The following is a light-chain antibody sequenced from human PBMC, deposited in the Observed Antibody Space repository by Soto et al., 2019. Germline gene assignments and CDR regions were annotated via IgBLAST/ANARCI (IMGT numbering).Light chain of an antibody. CDR2: WAS. CDR1: QSILYSSNNKNY. J-gene: IGKJ1*01. Sequence: DIVMTQSPDSLAVSLGERATINCQSSQSILYSSNNKNYLAWYQQKPGQPPKPLIYWASTRESGVPDRFSGGGSGTDFPLTISSLQAEDVGVYYCQQYYSTPWTFGQGTKLEIK. V-gene: IGKV4-1*01. CDR3: QQYYSTPWT.